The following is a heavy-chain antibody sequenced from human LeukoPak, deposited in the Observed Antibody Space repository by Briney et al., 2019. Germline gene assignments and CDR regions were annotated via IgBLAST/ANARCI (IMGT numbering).Heavy chain of an antibody. CDR2: INWNGGST. J-gene: IGHJ4*02. D-gene: IGHD2-2*01. V-gene: IGHV3-20*04. CDR3: ARKAPGSTSPGFDY. Sequence: PGGSLRLSCAASGFTFDDYGMSWVRQAPGKGLEWVSGINWNGGSTGYADSVKGRFTISRDNAKNSLYLQMNSLRAEDTALYYCARKAPGSTSPGFDYWGQGTLVTVSS. CDR1: GFTFDDYG.